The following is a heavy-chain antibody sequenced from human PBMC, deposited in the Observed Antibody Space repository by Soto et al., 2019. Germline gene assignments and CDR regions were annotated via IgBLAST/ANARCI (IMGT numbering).Heavy chain of an antibody. D-gene: IGHD3-22*01. J-gene: IGHJ6*02. Sequence: ETLSLTCTVSGGSISSSSYYWGWIRQPPGKGLEWIGSIYYSGSTYYNPSLKSRVTISVDTSKNQFSLKLSSVTAADTAVYYCARHYYYDSSGDYYGMDVWGQGTTVTVSS. CDR3: ARHYYYDSSGDYYGMDV. CDR2: IYYSGST. V-gene: IGHV4-39*01. CDR1: GGSISSSSYY.